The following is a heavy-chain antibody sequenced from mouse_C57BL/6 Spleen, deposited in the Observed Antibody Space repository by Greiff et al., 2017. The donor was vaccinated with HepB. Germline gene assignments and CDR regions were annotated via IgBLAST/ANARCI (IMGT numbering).Heavy chain of an antibody. CDR3: ARREYYFDY. CDR1: GYSFTGYY. V-gene: IGHV1-42*01. Sequence: EVQLVESGPELVKPGASVKISCKASGYSFTGYYMNWVKQSPEKSLEWIGEINPSTGGTTYNQKFKAKATLTVDKSSSTAYMQLKSLTSEDSAVYYCARREYYFDYWGQGTTLTVSS. CDR2: INPSTGGT. J-gene: IGHJ2*01.